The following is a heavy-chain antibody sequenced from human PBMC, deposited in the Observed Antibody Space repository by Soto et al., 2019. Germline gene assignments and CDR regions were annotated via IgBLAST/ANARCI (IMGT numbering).Heavy chain of an antibody. CDR3: ARAHYDFWSGVIQAGYYGRDV. J-gene: IGHJ6*02. V-gene: IGHV1-69*13. CDR2: IIPIFGTA. D-gene: IGHD3-3*01. Sequence: ASVKVSCKASGGTFSSYAISWVRQAPGQGLEWMGGIIPIFGTANYAQKFQGRVTITADESTSTAYMELSSLRSEDTAVYYCARAHYDFWSGVIQAGYYGRDVWGQGTTVTVSS. CDR1: GGTFSSYA.